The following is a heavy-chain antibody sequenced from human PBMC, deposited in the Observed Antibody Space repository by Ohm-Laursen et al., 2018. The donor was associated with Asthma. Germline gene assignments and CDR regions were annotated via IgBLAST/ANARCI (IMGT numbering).Heavy chain of an antibody. CDR2: INPNSGGT. CDR3: ARVCSSTSCYDKGIDY. D-gene: IGHD2-2*01. CDR1: GYTFTGYY. Sequence: GASVKVSCNASGYTFTGYYMHWVRQAPGQGLEWMGRINPNSGGTNYAQKFQGRVTMTRDTSISTAYMELSRLRSDDTAVYYCARVCSSTSCYDKGIDYWGQGTLVTVSS. V-gene: IGHV1-2*06. J-gene: IGHJ4*02.